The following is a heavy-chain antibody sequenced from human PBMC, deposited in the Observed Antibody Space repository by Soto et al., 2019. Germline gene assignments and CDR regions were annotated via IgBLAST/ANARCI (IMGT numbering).Heavy chain of an antibody. CDR3: ARGRYGDY. V-gene: IGHV1-18*01. CDR2: ISAHNGNT. J-gene: IGHJ4*02. CDR1: GYTFTSYG. Sequence: QVHLVQSGAEVKKPGASVKVSCKASGYTFTSYGITWVPQAPGQGLEWMGWISAHNGNTDYAQKLQGRVIVTRDTSTSTAYMELRSLIPDDTAVYYCARGRYGDYWGQGALVTVSS. D-gene: IGHD1-1*01.